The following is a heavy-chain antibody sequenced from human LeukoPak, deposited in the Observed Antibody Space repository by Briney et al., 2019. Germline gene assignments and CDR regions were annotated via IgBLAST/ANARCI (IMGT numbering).Heavy chain of an antibody. CDR1: GFTFSSYA. J-gene: IGHJ2*01. CDR3: ARAKTPHYTPLLYFDL. V-gene: IGHV3-11*01. CDR2: ISSSGSTI. Sequence: PGGSLRLSCAASGFTFSSYAMSWIRQAPGKGLEWVSYISSSGSTIYYADSVKGRFTISRDNAKNSLYLQMNSLRAVDTAVYYCARAKTPHYTPLLYFDLWGRGTLVTVSS. D-gene: IGHD2-21*01.